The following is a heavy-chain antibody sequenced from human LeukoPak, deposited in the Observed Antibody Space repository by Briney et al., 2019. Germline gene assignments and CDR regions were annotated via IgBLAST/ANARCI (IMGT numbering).Heavy chain of an antibody. V-gene: IGHV1-3*01. Sequence: ASVKVSCKASGYTFSDYAVHWVRQAPGQRFEWMGWLDAGNGDTRYSQKFQGRVTITRDTSASTAYIELRSLRSEDTAMYYCARGSTSDWPLDHWGQETLVTISS. J-gene: IGHJ4*02. CDR1: GYTFSDYA. D-gene: IGHD2-2*01. CDR2: LDAGNGDT. CDR3: ARGSTSDWPLDH.